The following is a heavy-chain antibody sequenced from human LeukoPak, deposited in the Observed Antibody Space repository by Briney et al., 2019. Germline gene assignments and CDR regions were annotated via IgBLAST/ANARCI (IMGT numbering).Heavy chain of an antibody. CDR1: GFTFSTYN. D-gene: IGHD6-19*01. J-gene: IGHJ4*02. CDR2: ITSSSSYT. V-gene: IGHV3-21*01. CDR3: ARDHYLWYSSGWSDFDY. Sequence: GGSLRLSCAASGFTFSTYNMNWVRQAPGKGLEWVSSITSSSSYTFYADSVKGRFTISRDNAKNSLYLQMNSLRAEDTAVYYCARDHYLWYSSGWSDFDYWGQGTLVTVSS.